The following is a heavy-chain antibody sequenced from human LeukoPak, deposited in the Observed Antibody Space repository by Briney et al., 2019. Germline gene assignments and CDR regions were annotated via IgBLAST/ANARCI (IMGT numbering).Heavy chain of an antibody. CDR2: IYYSGST. CDR3: ARLVGSAGYCSGGSCYTYYFDY. J-gene: IGHJ4*02. Sequence: PSETLSLTCTVSGGSISSYYWSWIRQPPGKGLEWIGYIYYSGSTNYNPSLKSRVTISVDTSKNQFSLKLSSVTAADTAVYYCARLVGSAGYCSGGSCYTYYFDYWGQGTLVTVSS. CDR1: GGSISSYY. V-gene: IGHV4-59*12. D-gene: IGHD2-15*01.